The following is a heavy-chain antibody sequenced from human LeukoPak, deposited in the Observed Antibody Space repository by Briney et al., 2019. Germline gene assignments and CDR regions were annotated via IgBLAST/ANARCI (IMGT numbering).Heavy chain of an antibody. J-gene: IGHJ4*02. V-gene: IGHV3-9*01. CDR3: ARDWGTTGYFDY. Sequence: GGSLRLSCAASGFTFDDYAMHWVRQAPGKGLEWVSGISWNSGSIGYADSVKGRFTISRDNAKNSLYLQMNSLRAEDTAVYYCARDWGTTGYFDYWGQGTLVTVS. D-gene: IGHD4-11*01. CDR1: GFTFDDYA. CDR2: ISWNSGSI.